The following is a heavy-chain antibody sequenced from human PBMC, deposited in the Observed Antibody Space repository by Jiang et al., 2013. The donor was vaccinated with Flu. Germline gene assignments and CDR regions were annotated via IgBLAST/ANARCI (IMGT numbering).Heavy chain of an antibody. CDR1: ETPSLTTL. CDR3: ARDIEVTGGWYWYFGL. Sequence: GAEVKKPWGLSVRFPARLLETPSLTTLCIGCATAPGQSLEWMGWVRSDNGDTKYPQKFQGRVTITRDTSASTAYMELRSLRSEDTAVYYCARDIEVTGGWYWYFGL. D-gene: IGHD6-19*01. CDR2: VRSDNGDT. J-gene: IGHJ2*01. V-gene: IGHV1-3*01.